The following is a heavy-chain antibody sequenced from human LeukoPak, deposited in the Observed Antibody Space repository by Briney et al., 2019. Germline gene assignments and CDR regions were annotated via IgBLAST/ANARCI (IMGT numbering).Heavy chain of an antibody. Sequence: GGSLRLSCAASGFTFSSYGMHWVRQAPGKGLEWVAFIRYDGSNKYYADSVKGRFTISRDNSKNTLYPQMNSLRAEDAAVYYCAKDEEVSIVPDAFDIWGQGTMVTVSS. D-gene: IGHD2-2*01. CDR3: AKDEEVSIVPDAFDI. CDR2: IRYDGSNK. J-gene: IGHJ3*02. V-gene: IGHV3-30*02. CDR1: GFTFSSYG.